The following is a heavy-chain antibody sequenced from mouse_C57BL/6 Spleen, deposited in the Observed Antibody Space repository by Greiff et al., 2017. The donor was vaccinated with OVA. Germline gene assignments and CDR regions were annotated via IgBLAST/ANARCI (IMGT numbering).Heavy chain of an antibody. CDR1: GYAFSSSW. V-gene: IGHV1-82*01. CDR2: IYPGDGDT. D-gene: IGHD2-4*01. CDR3: ARPYDYPFAY. J-gene: IGHJ3*01. Sequence: QVQLQQSGPELVKPGASVKISCKASGYAFSSSWMNWVKQRPGKGLEWIGRIYPGDGDTNYNGKFKGKATLTADKSSSTAYMQLSSLTSEDSAVYFCARPYDYPFAYWGQGTLVTVSA.